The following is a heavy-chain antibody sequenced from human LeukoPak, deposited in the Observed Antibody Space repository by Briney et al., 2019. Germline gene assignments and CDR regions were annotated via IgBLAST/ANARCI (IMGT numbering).Heavy chain of an antibody. CDR3: ARVPIGSSWYGGGDMDV. CDR1: GGSISSSSYY. J-gene: IGHJ6*03. V-gene: IGHV4-39*01. CDR2: IYYSGST. D-gene: IGHD6-13*01. Sequence: SETLSLTCTVSGGSISSSSYYWGWIRQPPGKGLEWIGSIYYSGSTYYNPSLKSRVTISVDTSKNQFSLKLSSVTAADTAVYYCARVPIGSSWYGGGDMDVWGKGTTVTVSS.